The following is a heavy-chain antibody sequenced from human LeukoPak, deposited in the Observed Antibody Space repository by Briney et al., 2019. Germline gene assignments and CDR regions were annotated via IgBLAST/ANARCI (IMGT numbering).Heavy chain of an antibody. D-gene: IGHD3-10*01. J-gene: IGHJ4*02. CDR1: GFDVSFNY. CDR3: ARVWFGYFFQ. V-gene: IGHV3-53*01. CDR2: IHTGGTT. Sequence: GGSLRLSCAASGFDVSFNYVGWVRQAPGKGLEWVSVIHTGGTTHYADSVKGRFTISKDSSNNTVSLQMNNVRLEDTANYYCARVWFGYFFQWGQGALVTVSS.